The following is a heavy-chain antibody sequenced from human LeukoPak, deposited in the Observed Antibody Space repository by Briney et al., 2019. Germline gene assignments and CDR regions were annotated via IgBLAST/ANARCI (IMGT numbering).Heavy chain of an antibody. J-gene: IGHJ3*02. CDR2: INWNGGST. CDR3: ASTTGTTLRDAFDI. Sequence: GGSLRLSCAASGFTFDDYGMSWVRQAPGKGLEWVSGINWNGGSTGYADSVKGRFTISRDNAKNSLYLQMNSLRAEDTALYYCASTTGTTLRDAFDIWGQGTMVTVSS. CDR1: GFTFDDYG. V-gene: IGHV3-20*04. D-gene: IGHD1-1*01.